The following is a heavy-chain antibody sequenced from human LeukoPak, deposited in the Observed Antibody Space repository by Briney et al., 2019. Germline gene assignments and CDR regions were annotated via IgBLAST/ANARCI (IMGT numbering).Heavy chain of an antibody. CDR2: IIPIFGTA. J-gene: IGHJ5*02. V-gene: IGHV1-69*05. CDR3: ARDHAAIQDNNWFDP. D-gene: IGHD2-2*02. Sequence: GASVKVSCKASGGTFSSYAISWVRQAPGQGLEWMGGIIPIFGTANYAQKFQGRVTITTDESTSTAYMELSSLRSEDTAVYYCARDHAAIQDNNWFDPWGQGTLVTVSS. CDR1: GGTFSSYA.